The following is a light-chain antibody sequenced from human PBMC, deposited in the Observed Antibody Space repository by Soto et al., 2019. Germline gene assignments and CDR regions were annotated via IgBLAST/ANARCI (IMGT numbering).Light chain of an antibody. Sequence: QSALTQTASVSGSPGQSITISCTGSSSEVGGYNFVSWYQQHPGKDPKLIIHEVSNRPSGVSNRFSGSKSGNTASLTMSGLLAEDEAVYYCCSHSPSVTWRFGVGTKLTVL. CDR2: EVS. J-gene: IGLJ3*02. CDR1: SSEVGGYNF. V-gene: IGLV2-14*03. CDR3: CSHSPSVTWR.